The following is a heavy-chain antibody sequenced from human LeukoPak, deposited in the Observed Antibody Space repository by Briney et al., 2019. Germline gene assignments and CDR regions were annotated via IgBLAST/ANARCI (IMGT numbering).Heavy chain of an antibody. V-gene: IGHV1-2*02. CDR2: IKPNSGAT. Sequence: ASVMVSCKASGYTFTVQYMHWVRQAPGQGLEWIGLIKPNSGATSYSQQYQGRVTMTRDTSTNTAYMDLSSLTSDATAVYYCVTDQARGQGTLVTVS. CDR3: VTDQA. J-gene: IGHJ1*01. CDR1: GYTFTVQY.